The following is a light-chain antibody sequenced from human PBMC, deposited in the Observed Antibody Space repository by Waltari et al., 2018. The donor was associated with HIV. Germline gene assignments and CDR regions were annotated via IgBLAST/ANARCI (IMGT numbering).Light chain of an antibody. J-gene: IGKJ2*01. CDR1: QSITYY. Sequence: DIQMTQSPSSLSASVGDTVTITCRTSQSITYYLNWYQRKPGKAPKLLIYGASSLQSGVPSRFGGSGSGTDFTLTISSLQSGDFATYYCQQSYSTPYTFGQGTKLEIK. CDR3: QQSYSTPYT. V-gene: IGKV1-39*01. CDR2: GAS.